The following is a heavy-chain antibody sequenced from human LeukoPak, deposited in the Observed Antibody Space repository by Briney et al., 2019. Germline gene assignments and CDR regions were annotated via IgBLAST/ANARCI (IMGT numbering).Heavy chain of an antibody. CDR3: ARGPGRTARTGTTSFASRYYYYYMDV. J-gene: IGHJ6*03. CDR2: INHSGST. CDR1: GFTFSSNW. Sequence: GSLRLSCAASGFTFSSNWMHWVRQPPGKGLEWIGEINHSGSTDYNPSLKSRVTISVDTSKNQFSLKLSSVTAADTAVYYCARGPGRTARTGTTSFASRYYYYYMDVWGKGTTVTVSS. D-gene: IGHD1-7*01. V-gene: IGHV4-34*01.